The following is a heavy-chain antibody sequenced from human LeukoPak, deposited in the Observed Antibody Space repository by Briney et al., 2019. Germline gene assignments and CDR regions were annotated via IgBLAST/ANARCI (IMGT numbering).Heavy chain of an antibody. CDR3: AKPRQGIGEWLSFDY. D-gene: IGHD5-12*01. J-gene: IGHJ4*02. Sequence: GRSLRLSCAVSGFTFSSYGMHWVRQAPGKGLEWVAVISYDGSNNYYADSVKGRFTISRDNSKNTLYLQMNGLRAEDTAVYYCAKPRQGIGEWLSFDYWGQGTLVTVSS. CDR2: ISYDGSNN. CDR1: GFTFSSYG. V-gene: IGHV3-30*18.